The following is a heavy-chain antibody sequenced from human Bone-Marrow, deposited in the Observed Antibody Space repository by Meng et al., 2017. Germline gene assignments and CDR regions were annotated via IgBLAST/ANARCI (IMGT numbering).Heavy chain of an antibody. J-gene: IGHJ5*02. Sequence: HLPLQEQGQGLVKLSEPLPLTCTVSGGSISSSSYYWGWIRQPPGKGLEWIGSIYYSGSTYYNPSLKSRVTISVDTSKNQFSLKLSSVTAADTAVYYCARAGSGIVVVLDPWGQGTLVTVSS. V-gene: IGHV4-39*07. CDR1: GGSISSSSYY. CDR3: ARAGSGIVVVLDP. CDR2: IYYSGST. D-gene: IGHD2-2*01.